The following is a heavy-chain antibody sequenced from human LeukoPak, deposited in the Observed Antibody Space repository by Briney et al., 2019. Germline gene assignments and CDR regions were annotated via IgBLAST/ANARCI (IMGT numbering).Heavy chain of an antibody. CDR3: ARSSGVWFDP. V-gene: IGHV4-61*01. CDR1: GGSVSSGSYY. J-gene: IGHJ5*02. CDR2: IYYSGST. Sequence: SETLSPTCTVSGGSVSSGSYYWSWIRQPPGKGLEWIGYIYYSGSTNYNPSLKSRVTISVDTSKNQFSLKLSSVTAADTAVYYCARSSGVWFDPWGQGTLVTVSS. D-gene: IGHD1-26*01.